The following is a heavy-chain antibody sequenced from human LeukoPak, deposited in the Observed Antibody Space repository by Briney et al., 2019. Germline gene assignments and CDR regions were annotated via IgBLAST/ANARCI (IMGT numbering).Heavy chain of an antibody. Sequence: QPGGSLRLSCAASGFTFSSYAMSSVRQAPGKGLEWVSAISGSGGSTYYADSVKGRFTISRDNAKNTLYLKMNSLRAEDTAVYYCAKVDDAYDILTGFPGRAFDIWGQGTMVTVSS. CDR3: AKVDDAYDILTGFPGRAFDI. CDR1: GFTFSSYA. CDR2: ISGSGGST. J-gene: IGHJ3*02. D-gene: IGHD3-9*01. V-gene: IGHV3-23*01.